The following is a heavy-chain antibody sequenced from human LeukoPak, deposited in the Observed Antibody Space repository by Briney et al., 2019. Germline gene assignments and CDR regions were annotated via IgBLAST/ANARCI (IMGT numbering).Heavy chain of an antibody. CDR1: GGSFSGYY. CDR2: INHSGST. J-gene: IGHJ4*02. V-gene: IGHV4-34*01. CDR3: ARTARLDIVVVPAASFDY. D-gene: IGHD2-2*03. Sequence: SETLSLTCAVYGGSFSGYYWSWIRQPPGKGLEWIGEINHSGSTNYNPSLKSRVTISVDTSKDQFSLKLSSVTAADTAVYYCARTARLDIVVVPAASFDYWGQGTLVTVSS.